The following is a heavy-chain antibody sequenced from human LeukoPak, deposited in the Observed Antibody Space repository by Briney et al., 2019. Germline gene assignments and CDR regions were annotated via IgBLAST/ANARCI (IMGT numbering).Heavy chain of an antibody. V-gene: IGHV3-21*01. D-gene: IGHD2-15*01. CDR1: GFPFSYYS. J-gene: IGHJ4*02. CDR3: VREGGYCYGGTGGYFDY. CDR2: ISAGPSII. Sequence: GPLRLSCAASGFPFSYYSMNWVRQAPGKGLEWVSSISAGPSIIYYADSVKGRFAISRDNAKNSLSLQMNSLRAEDTAVYYCVREGGYCYGGTGGYFDYWGQGILVTVSS.